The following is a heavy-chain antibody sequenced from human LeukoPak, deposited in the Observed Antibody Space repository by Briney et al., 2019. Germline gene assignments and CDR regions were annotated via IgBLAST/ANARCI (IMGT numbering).Heavy chain of an antibody. D-gene: IGHD1-26*01. Sequence: RASVKVSCTASGYTFTGYYMHWVRQAPGQGLEWMGWINPNSGGTNYAQKFQGRVTMTRDTSISTAYMELSRLRSDDTAVYYCARERSYREVDYWGQGTLVTVSS. CDR3: ARERSYREVDY. CDR1: GYTFTGYY. V-gene: IGHV1-2*02. J-gene: IGHJ4*02. CDR2: INPNSGGT.